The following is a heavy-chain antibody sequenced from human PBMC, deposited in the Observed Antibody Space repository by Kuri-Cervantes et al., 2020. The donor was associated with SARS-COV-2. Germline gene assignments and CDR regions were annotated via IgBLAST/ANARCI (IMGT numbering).Heavy chain of an antibody. CDR3: CRGRPNIMMIRGVMSHEHFPH. CDR2: IHPDSGGT. CDR1: GYSFTGYY. D-gene: IGHD3-10*01. Sequence: ASVKVSCKASGYSFTGYYMHWVRQAPGQGLEWMGWIHPDSGGTNYAQKFQGRVTMTRDTSIDTAYLELSSLRSDDTAVYYCCRGRPNIMMIRGVMSHEHFPHWGQGTLVTVSS. V-gene: IGHV1-2*02. J-gene: IGHJ1*01.